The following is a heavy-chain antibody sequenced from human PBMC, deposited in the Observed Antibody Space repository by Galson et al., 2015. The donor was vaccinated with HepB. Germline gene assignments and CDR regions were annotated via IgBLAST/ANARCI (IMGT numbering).Heavy chain of an antibody. V-gene: IGHV3-74*01. D-gene: IGHD1-26*01. CDR2: VDGDGTTT. CDR1: GFTFSRYW. Sequence: SLRLSCAASGFTFSRYWMHWVRQAPGKGLVWVSRVDGDGTTTNYADSVKGRFTISRDTAKNSLSLQMNSLRVEDTAVYYRARDGWIVEDISSPSGGNGMDVWGQGTTVTVSS. CDR3: ARDGWIVEDISSPSGGNGMDV. J-gene: IGHJ6*02.